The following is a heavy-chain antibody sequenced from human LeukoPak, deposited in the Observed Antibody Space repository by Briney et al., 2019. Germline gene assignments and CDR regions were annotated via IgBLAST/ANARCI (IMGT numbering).Heavy chain of an antibody. CDR3: ARDQSGLLYAEFDY. D-gene: IGHD5-18*01. V-gene: IGHV4-4*07. CDR1: GCSISSYY. CDR2: IHTSGST. J-gene: IGHJ4*02. Sequence: PSETLSLTCTVSGCSISSYYWSWIRQPAGKGLEWIGRIHTSGSTNYSPSLKSRVTMSVDTSKNQFSLKLSSVTAADTAVYYCARDQSGLLYAEFDYWGQGTLVTVSS.